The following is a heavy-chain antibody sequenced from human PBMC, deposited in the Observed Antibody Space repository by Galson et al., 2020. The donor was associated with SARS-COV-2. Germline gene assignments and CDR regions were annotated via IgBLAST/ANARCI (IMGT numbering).Heavy chain of an antibody. Sequence: SQHLSLTCTVSGGYISSSSYHWGWITQHPEEGLDRIGSINYSASNYYNPSLTSRVTMYADTSKNQFSLKLSSVTDADPAVYYCARQSLTGYYSFYYFDYWGQGSLVTVSS. CDR3: ARQSLTGYYSFYYFDY. J-gene: IGHJ4*02. D-gene: IGHD3-9*01. CDR2: INYSASN. V-gene: IGHV4-39*01. CDR1: GGYISSSSYH.